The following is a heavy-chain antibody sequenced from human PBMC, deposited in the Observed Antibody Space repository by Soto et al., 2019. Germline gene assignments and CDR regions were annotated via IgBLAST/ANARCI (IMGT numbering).Heavy chain of an antibody. V-gene: IGHV3-66*01. CDR3: AGGGRGESVGYFDY. CDR2: IYSGGST. CDR1: GFTVSSNY. D-gene: IGHD3-16*01. Sequence: EVQLVESGGGLVQPGGSLRLSCAASGFTVSSNYMSWVRQAPGKGLEWVSVIYSGGSTYYADSVKGRFTISRDNSKNTMYLQMNSLRAEDTAVYYCAGGGRGESVGYFDYWGQGTLVTVSS. J-gene: IGHJ4*02.